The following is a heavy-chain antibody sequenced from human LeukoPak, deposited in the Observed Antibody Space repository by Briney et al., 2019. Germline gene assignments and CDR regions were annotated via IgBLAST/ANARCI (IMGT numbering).Heavy chain of an antibody. CDR1: GYTFTSYD. CDR3: ARYYGSGSTQGDY. Sequence: ASVKVSCKASGYTFTSYDINWVRQAPGQGLEWMGWMNPNSGITGYAQKFQGRVTITRNTSISTAYMELSSLRSEDTAVYYCARYYGSGSTQGDYWGQGTLVTVSS. D-gene: IGHD3-10*01. J-gene: IGHJ4*02. V-gene: IGHV1-8*01. CDR2: MNPNSGIT.